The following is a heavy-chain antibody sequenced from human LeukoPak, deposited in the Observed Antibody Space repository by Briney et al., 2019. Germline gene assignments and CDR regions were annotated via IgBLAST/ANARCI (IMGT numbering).Heavy chain of an antibody. CDR3: ARVPDGYYNWFDP. J-gene: IGHJ5*02. CDR1: GFTFSNYW. D-gene: IGHD5-12*01. V-gene: IGHV3-7*01. CDR2: IKQDGSEK. Sequence: GGSLRLSCAASGFTFSNYWMSWVRQAPGKGLEWVANIKQDGSEKYYADSVKGRFTISRDNARNSLYLQMNSLRAEDTAVYYCARVPDGYYNWFDPWGQGTLVTVSS.